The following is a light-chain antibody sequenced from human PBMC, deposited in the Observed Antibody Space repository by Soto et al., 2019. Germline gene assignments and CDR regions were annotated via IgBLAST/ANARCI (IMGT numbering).Light chain of an antibody. V-gene: IGKV1-6*01. Sequence: AIQITQSPSSLFASLGDSITITCRASQDIRSDLGWYQQKPGRAPKLLIYDASSLQGGVPSRFSGSGSGTDFTLTISSLQPEDFATYYCLQDYDYLWTFGQGTKVDIK. CDR1: QDIRSD. CDR3: LQDYDYLWT. J-gene: IGKJ1*01. CDR2: DAS.